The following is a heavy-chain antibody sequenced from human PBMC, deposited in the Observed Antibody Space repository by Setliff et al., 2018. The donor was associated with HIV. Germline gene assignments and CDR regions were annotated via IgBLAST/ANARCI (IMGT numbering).Heavy chain of an antibody. CDR2: VLYNGGT. D-gene: IGHD1-1*01. Sequence: PSETLSLTCTIYGGSFSGNHWSWIRQSLGNGLEWIGEVLYNGGTRYNPSLENRVSMSVDTSKNQFSLKLLSVTAADTAVYYCRVWILRDTSDIWGQGTVVTVSS. CDR1: GGSFSGNH. J-gene: IGHJ3*02. V-gene: IGHV4-34*12. CDR3: RVWILRDTSDI.